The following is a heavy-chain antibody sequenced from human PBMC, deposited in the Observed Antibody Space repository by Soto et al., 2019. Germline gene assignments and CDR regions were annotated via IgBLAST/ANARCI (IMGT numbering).Heavy chain of an antibody. D-gene: IGHD2-15*01. CDR3: ARDIPYCSGGSCYSYYYYYMDV. J-gene: IGHJ6*03. CDR2: ISSSSSYT. V-gene: IGHV3-11*06. Sequence: PGGSLRLSCAASGFTFSDYYMSWIRQAPGKGLEWVSYISSSSSYTNYADSVKGRFTISRDNAKNSLYLQMNSLRAEDTAVYYCARDIPYCSGGSCYSYYYYYMDVWGKGTTVTVSS. CDR1: GFTFSDYY.